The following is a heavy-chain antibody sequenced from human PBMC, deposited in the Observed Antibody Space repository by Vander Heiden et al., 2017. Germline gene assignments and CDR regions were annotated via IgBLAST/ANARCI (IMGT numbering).Heavy chain of an antibody. Sequence: VQLLESGGALVQPGGSLRLSCTASGFTFSTYSMTWVRQAPGKGLEWVADISGTGNSKYHADSVKGRFLISRDNSKNTLFLQMDSLRDNDTAVYFCAKEPRYGGKYFDNWGQGTLVTVSS. CDR1: GFTFSTYS. V-gene: IGHV3-23*01. J-gene: IGHJ4*02. CDR2: ISGTGNSK. CDR3: AKEPRYGGKYFDN. D-gene: IGHD1-26*01.